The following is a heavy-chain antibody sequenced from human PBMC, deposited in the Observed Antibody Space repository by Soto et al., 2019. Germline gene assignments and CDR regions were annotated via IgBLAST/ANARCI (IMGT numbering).Heavy chain of an antibody. D-gene: IGHD6-13*01. CDR3: AKDRGIALRDFDD. CDR2: ISGSGGTT. V-gene: IGHV3-23*01. Sequence: GGSLRLSCAASRITFSTYAMSWVRQAPGKGLEWVSAISGSGGTTYYADSVKGRFTISRDNSKNTLYLQMNSLRVEDTAVYYCAKDRGIALRDFDDWAQGTLVTV. CDR1: RITFSTYA. J-gene: IGHJ4*02.